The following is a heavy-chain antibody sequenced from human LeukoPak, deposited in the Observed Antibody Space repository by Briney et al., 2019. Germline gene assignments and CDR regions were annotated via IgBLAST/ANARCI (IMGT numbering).Heavy chain of an antibody. CDR2: INHSGST. J-gene: IGHJ4*02. V-gene: IGHV4-34*01. CDR1: GGSFSGYY. Sequence: PSETLSLTCAVYGGSFSGYYWSWIRQPPGKGLEWIGEINHSGSTNYNPSLKSRVTISVDTSKNQFTLKLSSVTAADTAVYYCALQGRSWITYYFDYWGQGTLVTVSS. D-gene: IGHD3-16*01. CDR3: ALQGRSWITYYFDY.